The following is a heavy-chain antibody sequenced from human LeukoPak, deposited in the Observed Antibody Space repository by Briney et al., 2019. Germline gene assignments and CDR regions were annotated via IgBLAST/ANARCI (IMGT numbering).Heavy chain of an antibody. D-gene: IGHD2-15*01. CDR3: ARDLDPEWGYCSGGSCYGY. Sequence: PSETLSLTCTVSGGSLSSYYWSWIRQPPGKGLEWIGYIYYSGSTNYTTSLKSRVTISVDTSKNQFSLKLSSVTAADTAVYYCARDLDPEWGYCSGGSCYGYWGQGTVVTVSS. V-gene: IGHV4-59*01. J-gene: IGHJ4*02. CDR1: GGSLSSYY. CDR2: IYYSGST.